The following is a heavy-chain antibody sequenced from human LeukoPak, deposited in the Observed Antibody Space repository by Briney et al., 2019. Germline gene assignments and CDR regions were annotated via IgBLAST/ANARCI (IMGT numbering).Heavy chain of an antibody. D-gene: IGHD6-6*01. Sequence: GGSLRLSCAASGFTFSSYTMSWVRQAPGKGLEWVSTITTSDGNTYYADSVKGRFTVSRDNSKNTLFLQMNSLRAEDTAVYYCAKGADVQGDYWGQGTLVTVSS. CDR1: GFTFSSYT. CDR2: ITTSDGNT. V-gene: IGHV3-23*01. CDR3: AKGADVQGDY. J-gene: IGHJ4*02.